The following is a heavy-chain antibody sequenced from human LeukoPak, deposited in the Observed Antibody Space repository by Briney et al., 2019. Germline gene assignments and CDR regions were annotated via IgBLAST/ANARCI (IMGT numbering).Heavy chain of an antibody. CDR1: GFTFSSYE. J-gene: IGHJ4*02. Sequence: GGSLRLSCAASGFTFSSYEMNWVRQAPGKGLEWVSYISSSGSTIYYADSVKGRFTISRDNSKNTLYLQMNSLRAEDTAVYYCAKDRKGYSSSWYLRGGYYFDYWGQGTLVTVSS. CDR2: ISSSGSTI. CDR3: AKDRKGYSSSWYLRGGYYFDY. V-gene: IGHV3-48*03. D-gene: IGHD6-13*01.